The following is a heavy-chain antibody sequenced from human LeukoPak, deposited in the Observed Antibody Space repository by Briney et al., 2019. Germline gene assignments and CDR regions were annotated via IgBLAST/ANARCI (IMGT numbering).Heavy chain of an antibody. CDR1: GYTFTSYD. Sequence: ASVKVSCKASGYTFTSYDINWVRQATGQGLEWMGWMNPNSGNTGYVQKFQGRVAITRNTSISTAYMELSSLRSEDTAVYYCARTITMVRGVRRYAFDIWGQGTMVTVSS. D-gene: IGHD3-10*01. J-gene: IGHJ3*02. CDR2: MNPNSGNT. CDR3: ARTITMVRGVRRYAFDI. V-gene: IGHV1-8*03.